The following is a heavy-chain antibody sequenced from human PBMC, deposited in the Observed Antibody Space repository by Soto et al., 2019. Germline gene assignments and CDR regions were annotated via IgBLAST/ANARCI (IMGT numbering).Heavy chain of an antibody. CDR2: ISHDGNNK. Sequence: QVQLVESGGGVVQPGRSLRLSCAASGFTFSIYAMHWVRQAPGKGLEWVAVISHDGNNKYYADSVKGRFTISRDNSKNTLYLQMNSLRAEDTAVYYCATTMRGSFTVAFDSWGQGTLVTVSS. CDR1: GFTFSIYA. CDR3: ATTMRGSFTVAFDS. V-gene: IGHV3-30-3*01. J-gene: IGHJ4*02. D-gene: IGHD4-17*01.